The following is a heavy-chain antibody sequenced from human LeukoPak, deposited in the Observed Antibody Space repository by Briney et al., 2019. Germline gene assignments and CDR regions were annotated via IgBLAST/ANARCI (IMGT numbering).Heavy chain of an antibody. D-gene: IGHD3-3*01. V-gene: IGHV1-18*01. CDR3: ARGMGITIFGVVIIQAFDY. CDR1: GYTFTSYG. Sequence: ASVKVSFKASGYTFTSYGISWVRQAPGQGLEWMGWTSAYNGNTNYAQKLQGRVTMTTDTSTSTAYMELRSLRSDDTAVYYCARGMGITIFGVVIIQAFDYWGQGTLVTVSS. J-gene: IGHJ4*02. CDR2: TSAYNGNT.